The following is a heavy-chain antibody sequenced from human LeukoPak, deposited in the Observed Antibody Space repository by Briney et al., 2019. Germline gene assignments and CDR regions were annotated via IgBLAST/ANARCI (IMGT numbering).Heavy chain of an antibody. CDR3: AKGGYSYGFPLPCDY. CDR1: GFTFSDHY. V-gene: IGHV3-11*05. Sequence: NSGGSLRLSCEVYGFTFSDHYMSWIRQAPGKRLEWVSYISSGSTYTNYADSVEGRFTTSRDNAKNSLYLQMNSLRAEDTAVYYCAKGGYSYGFPLPCDYWGQGTLVTVSS. D-gene: IGHD5-18*01. CDR2: ISSGSTYT. J-gene: IGHJ4*02.